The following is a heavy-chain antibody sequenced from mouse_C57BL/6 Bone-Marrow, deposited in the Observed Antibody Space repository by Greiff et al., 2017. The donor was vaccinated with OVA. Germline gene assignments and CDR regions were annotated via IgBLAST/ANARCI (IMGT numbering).Heavy chain of an antibody. D-gene: IGHD4-1*01. J-gene: IGHJ3*01. CDR1: GYTFTDYY. V-gene: IGHV1-19*01. CDR2: INPYNGGT. CDR3: AREGLGRFAY. Sequence: VQLQQSGPVLVKPGASVKMSCKASGYTFTDYYMNWVKQSHGKSLEWIGVINPYNGGTSYNQKFKGKATLTVDKSSSTAYMELNSLTSEDSAVYCGAREGLGRFAYWGQGTLVTVSA.